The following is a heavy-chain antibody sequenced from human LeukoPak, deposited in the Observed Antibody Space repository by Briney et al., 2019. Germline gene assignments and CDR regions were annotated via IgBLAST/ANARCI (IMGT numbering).Heavy chain of an antibody. J-gene: IGHJ4*02. CDR2: ISGSGGST. D-gene: IGHD7-27*01. CDR1: GFTFSSYA. V-gene: IGHV3-23*01. Sequence: GGSLRLSRAASGFTFSSYAMSWVRQAPGKGLEWVSGISGSGGSTYYADSVKGRFTISRDNSKNTLYLQINSLRAEDTAVYYCAKDPINWGSIYFDCWGQGTLVTVSS. CDR3: AKDPINWGSIYFDC.